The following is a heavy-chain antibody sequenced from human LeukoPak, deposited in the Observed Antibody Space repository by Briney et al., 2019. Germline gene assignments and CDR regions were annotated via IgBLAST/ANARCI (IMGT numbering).Heavy chain of an antibody. J-gene: IGHJ4*02. CDR2: INHSGDT. CDR1: GESFSGYY. D-gene: IGHD2-2*01. Sequence: PSETLSLTCAVYGESFSGYYWSWTRQPPGKGLEWIGEINHSGDTNYNPSLKSRVTISVDTSKNQFSLKLSSVTAADTAVYYCARLRSRYCSSTSCHDGFDYWGQGTLVTVSS. CDR3: ARLRSRYCSSTSCHDGFDY. V-gene: IGHV4-34*01.